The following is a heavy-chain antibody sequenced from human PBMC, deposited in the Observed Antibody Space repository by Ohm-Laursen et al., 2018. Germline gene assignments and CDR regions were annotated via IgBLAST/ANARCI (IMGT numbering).Heavy chain of an antibody. J-gene: IGHJ4*02. V-gene: IGHV4-39*07. D-gene: IGHD2-21*02. Sequence: TLSLTCAVSGGSISSSSYYWGWIRQPPGKGLEWIGSIYYSGSTYYNPSLKSRVTISVDTSKNQFSLKMTSVTAADTAVYYCARDLLPDTLGQFDYWGQGTLVTVSS. CDR3: ARDLLPDTLGQFDY. CDR2: IYYSGST. CDR1: GGSISSSSYY.